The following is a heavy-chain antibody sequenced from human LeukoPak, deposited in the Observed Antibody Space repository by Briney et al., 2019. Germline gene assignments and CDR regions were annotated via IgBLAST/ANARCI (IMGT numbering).Heavy chain of an antibody. CDR1: GFTFSDYY. J-gene: IGHJ4*02. D-gene: IGHD5-12*01. CDR2: ISSSSSYT. CDR3: ARGGYSGYDWVDY. Sequence: GGSLRLSCAASGFTFSDYYMSWIRQAPGKGLGWVSYISSSSSYTNYADSVKGRFTISRDNAKNSLYLQMNSLRAEDTAVYYCARGGYSGYDWVDYWGQGTLVTVS. V-gene: IGHV3-11*05.